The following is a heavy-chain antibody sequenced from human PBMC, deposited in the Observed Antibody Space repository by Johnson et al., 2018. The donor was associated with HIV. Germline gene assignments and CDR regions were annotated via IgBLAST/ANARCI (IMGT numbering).Heavy chain of an antibody. CDR3: ARACSGGSCYEEKSPDAFDI. CDR1: GFTFGGEW. D-gene: IGHD2-15*01. V-gene: IGHV3-66*01. J-gene: IGHJ3*02. CDR2: IYSGGST. Sequence: VQLVESGGGLVQPGGSLRLSCVASGFTFGGEWMHWVRQAPGQGLVWVSVIYSGGSTYYADSVKGRFTISRDNSKNTLYLQMNSLRAEDTAVYYCARACSGGSCYEEKSPDAFDIWGQGTMVTVSS.